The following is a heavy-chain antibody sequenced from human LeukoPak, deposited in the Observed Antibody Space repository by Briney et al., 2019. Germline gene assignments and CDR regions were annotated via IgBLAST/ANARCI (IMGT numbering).Heavy chain of an antibody. CDR2: IIPILGIA. J-gene: IGHJ5*02. CDR1: GGTFSSYT. D-gene: IGHD1-26*01. V-gene: IGHV1-69*04. CDR3: ARDTPIVGATSWFDP. Sequence: SVKVSCKASGGTFSSYTISWVRQAPGQGLEWMGRIIPILGIANYAQKFQGRVTITADKSTSTAYMELSSLRSEDTAVYYCARDTPIVGATSWFDPWGQGTLVTVSS.